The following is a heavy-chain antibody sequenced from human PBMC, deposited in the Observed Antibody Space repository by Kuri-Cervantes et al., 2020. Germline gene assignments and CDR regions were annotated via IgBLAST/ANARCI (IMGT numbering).Heavy chain of an antibody. D-gene: IGHD3-3*01. V-gene: IGHV3-23*01. Sequence: GESLKISCAASGFTFSSYAMSWVRQAPGKGLEWVSSLTGGGNIYYADSVKGRFTISRDNSKNTLYLEMNSLRADDTAVYYCAKVTSDYRYMDVWGKGTTVTVSS. CDR3: AKVTSDYRYMDV. CDR2: LTGGGNI. J-gene: IGHJ6*03. CDR1: GFTFSSYA.